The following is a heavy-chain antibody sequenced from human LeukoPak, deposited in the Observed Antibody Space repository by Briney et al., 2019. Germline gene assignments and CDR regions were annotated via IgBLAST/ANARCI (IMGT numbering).Heavy chain of an antibody. J-gene: IGHJ4*02. CDR1: GFTFSSYA. Sequence: PGGSLRLSCAASGFTFSSYAMSWVRRAPGKGLEWVSAISGSGGSTYYADSVKGRFTISRDNSKNTLYLQMNSLRAEDTAVYYCAKGSDYYGTLYYFDYWGQGTLVTVSS. CDR3: AKGSDYYGTLYYFDY. D-gene: IGHD3-10*01. V-gene: IGHV3-23*01. CDR2: ISGSGGST.